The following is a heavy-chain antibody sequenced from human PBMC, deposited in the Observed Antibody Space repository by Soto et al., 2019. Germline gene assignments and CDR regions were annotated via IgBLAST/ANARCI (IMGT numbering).Heavy chain of an antibody. CDR2: IYHSGST. CDR1: GGSISSGDYS. J-gene: IGHJ5*02. V-gene: IGHV4-30-4*01. Sequence: QVQLQESGPGLVKPSQTLSLTCTVSGGSISSGDYSWSWIRQPPGKGLEWIGYIYHSGSTYYNPSLKRGVTISVDTTKHQFSLKLSSVAAADAALYYCARGRSDGARLDPWGQGTLVTVSS. CDR3: ARGRSDGARLDP.